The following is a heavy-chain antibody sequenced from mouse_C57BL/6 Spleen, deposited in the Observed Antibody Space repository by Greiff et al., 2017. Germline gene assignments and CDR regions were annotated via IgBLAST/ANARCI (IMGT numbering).Heavy chain of an antibody. CDR3: ARDGYDETFDY. Sequence: EVKLMESGPGLVKPSQSLSLTCSVTGYSITSGYYWNWIRQFPGNKLEWMGYISYDGSNNYNPSLKNRISITRDTSKNQFFLKLNSVTTEDTATYYCARDGYDETFDYWGQGTTLTVSS. D-gene: IGHD2-2*01. J-gene: IGHJ2*01. CDR2: ISYDGSN. CDR1: GYSITSGYY. V-gene: IGHV3-6*01.